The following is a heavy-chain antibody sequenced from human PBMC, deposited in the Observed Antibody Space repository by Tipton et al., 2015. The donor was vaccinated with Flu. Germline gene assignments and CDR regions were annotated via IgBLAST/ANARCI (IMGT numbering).Heavy chain of an antibody. J-gene: IGHJ5*02. Sequence: TLSLTCTVSGGSISSYYWSWIRQPPGKGLEWIGYIYYSGSTNYNPSLKSRVTISVDTSKNQFSLKLSSVTAADTAVYYCARSHALGYCTNGVCYGWFDPWGQGTLVTVSS. CDR2: IYYSGST. CDR1: GGSISSYY. V-gene: IGHV4-59*01. D-gene: IGHD2-8*01. CDR3: ARSHALGYCTNGVCYGWFDP.